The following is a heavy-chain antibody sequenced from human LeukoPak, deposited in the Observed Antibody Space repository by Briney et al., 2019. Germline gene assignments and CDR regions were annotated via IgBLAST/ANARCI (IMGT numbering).Heavy chain of an antibody. V-gene: IGHV3-21*01. CDR2: ISSSSSYI. D-gene: IGHD3-10*02. CDR1: GFTFSSYS. CDR3: ARAKVFDAEYFQH. Sequence: PGGSLRLSYAASGFTFSSYSMNWVRQAPGKGLEWVSSISSSSSYIYYADSVKGRFTISRDNAKNSLYLQMNSLRAEDTAVYYCARAKVFDAEYFQHWGQGTLVTVSS. J-gene: IGHJ1*01.